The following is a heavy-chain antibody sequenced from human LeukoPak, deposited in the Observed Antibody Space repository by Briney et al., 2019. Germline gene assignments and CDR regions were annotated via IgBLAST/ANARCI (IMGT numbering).Heavy chain of an antibody. J-gene: IGHJ4*02. Sequence: SXXASGXXFTXYYXHWVRQXPXQXXEXXXXXXXNSGGTNYAQKFQGRVTMTRDTSISTAYMELSRLRSDDTAVYYCARDFAGYCSSTSCYTWPVDYWGQGTLVTVSS. D-gene: IGHD2-2*02. V-gene: IGHV1-2*02. CDR1: GXXFTXYY. CDR2: XXXNSGGT. CDR3: ARDFAGYCSSTSCYTWPVDY.